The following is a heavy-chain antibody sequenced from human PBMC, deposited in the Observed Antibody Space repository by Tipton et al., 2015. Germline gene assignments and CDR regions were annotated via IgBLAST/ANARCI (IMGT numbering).Heavy chain of an antibody. J-gene: IGHJ5*02. Sequence: TLSLTCTVSGGSISSGDYYWTWIRQPAGRGLEWIGRIYTSGTTYYNPPLKSRVTISLDTSRNQFSLRLNFVTAADTAVYYCARGGHSGYDYRDSWLDTWGQGTLVTVSS. D-gene: IGHD5-12*01. CDR3: ARGGHSGYDYRDSWLDT. CDR1: GGSISSGDYY. V-gene: IGHV4-61*02. CDR2: IYTSGTT.